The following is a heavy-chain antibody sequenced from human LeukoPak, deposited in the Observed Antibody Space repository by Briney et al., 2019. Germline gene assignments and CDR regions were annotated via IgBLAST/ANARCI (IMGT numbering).Heavy chain of an antibody. CDR3: ARLPGYGGNIDY. CDR2: IYYNGSP. Sequence: SETLSPTCTVSSGSISRGAYYWGWIRQPPGKGLEWIASIYYNGSPYYSPSLKSRVTISADTSKNQFSLKLNSVTAADTAVYYCARLPGYGGNIDYWGQGTLVTVSS. V-gene: IGHV4-39*01. CDR1: SGSISRGAYY. D-gene: IGHD4-23*01. J-gene: IGHJ4*02.